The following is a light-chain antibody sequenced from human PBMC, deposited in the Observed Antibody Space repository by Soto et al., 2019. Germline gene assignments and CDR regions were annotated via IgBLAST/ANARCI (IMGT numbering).Light chain of an antibody. J-gene: IGLJ1*01. CDR1: SSDVGGYNY. V-gene: IGLV2-14*01. Sequence: SAVTQPASESGSPWQSSTFSCTGTSSDVGGYNYVSWYQQQPGKAPKFMIYDVTNRPSGVSNRFSGSKSGNTASLTISGLQAEDEADYYCCSYTTSNTRQIVFGTGTKVTVL. CDR3: CSYTTSNTRQIV. CDR2: DVT.